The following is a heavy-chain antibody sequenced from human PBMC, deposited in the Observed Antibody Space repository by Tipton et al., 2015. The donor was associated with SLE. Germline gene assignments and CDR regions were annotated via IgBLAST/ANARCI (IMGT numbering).Heavy chain of an antibody. CDR1: GGSISSSSYY. J-gene: IGHJ4*02. CDR2: IYYSGST. V-gene: IGHV4-39*07. Sequence: TLSLTCTVSGGSISSSSYYWGWIRQPPGKGLEWIGSIYYSGSTYYNPSLKSRVTISVDTSKNQFSLKLSSVTAADTAVYYCARGAGLELRTQWGQGTTVTVSS. CDR3: ARGAGLELRTQ. D-gene: IGHD1-7*01.